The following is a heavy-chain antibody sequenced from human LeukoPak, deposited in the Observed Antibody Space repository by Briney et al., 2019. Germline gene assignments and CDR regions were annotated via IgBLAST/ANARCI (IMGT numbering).Heavy chain of an antibody. D-gene: IGHD4/OR15-4a*01. CDR3: ARDREVGPTIHDS. CDR1: GFSIINYY. V-gene: IGHV3-7*01. CDR2: IKQDRSDK. J-gene: IGHJ4*02. Sequence: GGSPRLPSSASGFSIINYYMSWVRQAPGKGLEWVANIKQDRSDKSYVDHVKGRFTISRDNAETSLYLQMNSLRAEDTAVYFCARDREVGPTIHDSWGEGTLVTVSS.